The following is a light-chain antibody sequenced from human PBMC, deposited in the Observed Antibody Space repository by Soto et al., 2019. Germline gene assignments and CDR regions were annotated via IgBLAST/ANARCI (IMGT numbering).Light chain of an antibody. Sequence: EIVLTQPPGTLSLSPGERVTLSCRASQSVSSNYLAWYRQRPGQAPRLLIYDASTKATGISDRFSGSGSGTDFTLTISRLEPEDFAVYSCPPDGYGRATFGPRPRLEIK. V-gene: IGKV3-20*01. CDR1: QSVSSNY. J-gene: IGKJ5*01. CDR2: DAS. CDR3: PPDGYGRAT.